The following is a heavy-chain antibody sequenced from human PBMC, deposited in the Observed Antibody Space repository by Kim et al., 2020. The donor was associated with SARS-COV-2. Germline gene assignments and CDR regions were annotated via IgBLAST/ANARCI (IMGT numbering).Heavy chain of an antibody. Sequence: GGSLRLSCAASGLTFSGYWMHWVRQTPRKGLVWVSRINFDGTITNYADSVKGRFTISRDNAKNTLFLQMNSLRADDTAVYYCARHSGSPYWGQGILVTVS. J-gene: IGHJ4*02. CDR2: INFDGTIT. CDR1: GLTFSGYW. CDR3: ARHSGSPY. V-gene: IGHV3-74*01. D-gene: IGHD1-26*01.